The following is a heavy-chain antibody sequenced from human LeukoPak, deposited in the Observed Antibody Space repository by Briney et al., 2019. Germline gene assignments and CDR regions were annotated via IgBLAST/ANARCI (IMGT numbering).Heavy chain of an antibody. Sequence: GGSLRLSCAASGFTFSSYAMHWVRQAPGKGLEWVAVISYDGSNKYYADSVKGRFTISRDNSKNTLYLQMNSLRAEDTAVYYCAREGKPRLHDTGGYFDYWGQGTLVTVSS. V-gene: IGHV3-30-3*01. CDR2: ISYDGSNK. J-gene: IGHJ4*02. CDR1: GFTFSSYA. D-gene: IGHD2-8*02. CDR3: AREGKPRLHDTGGYFDY.